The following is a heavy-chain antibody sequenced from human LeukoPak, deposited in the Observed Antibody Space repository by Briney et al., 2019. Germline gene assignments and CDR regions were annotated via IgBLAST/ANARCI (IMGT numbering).Heavy chain of an antibody. CDR1: GGTFSSYA. Sequence: ASVKVSCKASGGTFSSYAISWVRQAPGQGLEWMGGIIPIFGTANYAQKFQGRVTITADESTSTAYMELSSLRSEDTAVYYCARDVYYDSSGYRNWFDPWGQGTLVTVSS. CDR3: ARDVYYDSSGYRNWFDP. D-gene: IGHD3-22*01. CDR2: IIPIFGTA. V-gene: IGHV1-69*13. J-gene: IGHJ5*02.